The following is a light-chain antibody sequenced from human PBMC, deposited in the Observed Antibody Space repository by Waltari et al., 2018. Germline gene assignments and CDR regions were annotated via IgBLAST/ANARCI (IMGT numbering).Light chain of an antibody. CDR2: DAS. CDR1: HSVSTS. V-gene: IGKV3-11*01. J-gene: IGKJ3*01. Sequence: EIVLTQSPANLSLSPGERATLSCRASHSVSTSLAWYQQKPGQSPRLLIYDASSRAPGIPARFSGSGSGTDFTLTISTLEPEDFAVYYCQQGTIWPPGITFGPGTRVDIK. CDR3: QQGTIWPPGIT.